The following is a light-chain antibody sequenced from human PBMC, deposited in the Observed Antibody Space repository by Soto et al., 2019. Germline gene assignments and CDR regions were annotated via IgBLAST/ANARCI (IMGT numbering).Light chain of an antibody. CDR3: HQYASSFT. CDR2: GAS. J-gene: IGKJ5*01. V-gene: IGKV3-20*01. CDR1: QSVYNNY. Sequence: EIVLTQSPGTLSLSPEERATLSCRASQSVYNNYLAWYRQKPGQGTRLLIYGASTRLTGIPDRFSGSGSGTYFTLTITRLEPEDFAVYYCHQYASSFTFGQGTRLDI.